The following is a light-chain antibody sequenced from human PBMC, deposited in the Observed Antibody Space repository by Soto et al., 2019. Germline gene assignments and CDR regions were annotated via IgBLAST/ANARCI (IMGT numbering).Light chain of an antibody. CDR1: QSVSSSY. V-gene: IGKV3-20*01. CDR2: GAS. CDR3: LQYGSSPST. J-gene: IGKJ2*01. Sequence: EIVLTQSPGTMYLSRGESATLSCRASQSVSSSYFAWYQQKHGQAPRLLIYGASSRATGIPDRFSGSGSGTDFTLTISRLEHEDFAVYYFLQYGSSPSTFGPWTKLAIK.